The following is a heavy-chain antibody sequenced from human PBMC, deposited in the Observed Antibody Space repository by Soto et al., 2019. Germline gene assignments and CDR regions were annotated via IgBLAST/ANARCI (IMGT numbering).Heavy chain of an antibody. V-gene: IGHV3-23*01. CDR2: ISGSGGST. CDR1: GFTFSSYA. J-gene: IGHJ4*02. D-gene: IGHD1-26*01. CDR3: ANYLTAVGATSPFDY. Sequence: GGSVRLSCAASGFTFSSYAMSWVRQAPGKGLEWVSAISGSGGSTYYADSVKGRFTISRDNSKNTLYLQMDSLRAEDTAVYFCANYLTAVGATSPFDYWGQGTLVTVSS.